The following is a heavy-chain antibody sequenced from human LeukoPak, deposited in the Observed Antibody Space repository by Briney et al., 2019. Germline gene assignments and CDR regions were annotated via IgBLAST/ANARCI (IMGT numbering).Heavy chain of an antibody. CDR2: IYTSGST. Sequence: SETLSLTCTVSGGSISSYYWSWIRQPAGKGLEWIGRIYTSGSTNYNPSLKSRVTMSVDTSKNQFSLKLRSVTAADTAVYYCAGDRGYCTNGVCYTDNWFDPWGQGTLVTVSS. CDR3: AGDRGYCTNGVCYTDNWFDP. J-gene: IGHJ5*02. CDR1: GGSISSYY. V-gene: IGHV4-4*07. D-gene: IGHD2-8*01.